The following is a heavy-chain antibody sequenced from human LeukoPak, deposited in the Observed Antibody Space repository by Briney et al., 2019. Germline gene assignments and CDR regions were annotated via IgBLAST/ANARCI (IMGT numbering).Heavy chain of an antibody. D-gene: IGHD6-19*01. J-gene: IGHJ4*02. Sequence: GGSLRLSCAASEFTFSNYWMSWVRQAPGKGLERVAHTNQDGSKNYYVDSVRGRFTISRDNAKNSLYQQMNSLRAEDTAVYYCATTVAGYPDDYFDYWGQGTLVTVSS. V-gene: IGHV3-7*01. CDR1: EFTFSNYW. CDR3: ATTVAGYPDDYFDY. CDR2: TNQDGSKN.